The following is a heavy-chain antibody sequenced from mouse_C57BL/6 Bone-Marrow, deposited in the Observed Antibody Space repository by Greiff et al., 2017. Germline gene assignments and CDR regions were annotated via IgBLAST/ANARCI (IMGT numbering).Heavy chain of an antibody. J-gene: IGHJ2*01. V-gene: IGHV5-12*01. CDR3: ASSLRPYFDY. D-gene: IGHD3-2*02. Sequence: EVMLVESGGGLVQPGGSLKLSCAASGFTFSDYYMYWVRQTPEKRLEWVAYISTGGGSTYYPDNVKGRFTIARDNAKNTLYLQLSSRTSEDTAMYDCASSLRPYFDYWGQGTTLTVSS. CDR2: ISTGGGST. CDR1: GFTFSDYY.